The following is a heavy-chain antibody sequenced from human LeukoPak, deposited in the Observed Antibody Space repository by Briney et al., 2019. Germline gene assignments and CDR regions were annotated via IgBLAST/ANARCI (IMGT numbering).Heavy chain of an antibody. Sequence: GRSLRLSCAASGFTFDDYAMHWVRQAPGKGLEWVSGISWNSGSIGYADSVKGRFTISRDNAKNFLYLQMNSLRAEDTALYYCAKDLAAATTGWFDPWGQGTLVTVSS. J-gene: IGHJ5*02. CDR3: AKDLAAATTGWFDP. D-gene: IGHD4-17*01. CDR2: ISWNSGSI. CDR1: GFTFDDYA. V-gene: IGHV3-9*01.